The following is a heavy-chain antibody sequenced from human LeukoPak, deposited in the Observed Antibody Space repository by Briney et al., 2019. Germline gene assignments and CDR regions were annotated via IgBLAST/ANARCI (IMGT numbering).Heavy chain of an antibody. Sequence: ASVKVSCKASGYTFTSYGIIWVRQAPGQGLEWMGWISANNGNTNYAQNLQGRVSMTTDTSTSTAYMELRSLRSDDTAVYYCAKTFLTVLYGMDVWGQGTTVTVSS. V-gene: IGHV1-18*01. CDR2: ISANNGNT. D-gene: IGHD3-9*01. CDR1: GYTFTSYG. CDR3: AKTFLTVLYGMDV. J-gene: IGHJ6*02.